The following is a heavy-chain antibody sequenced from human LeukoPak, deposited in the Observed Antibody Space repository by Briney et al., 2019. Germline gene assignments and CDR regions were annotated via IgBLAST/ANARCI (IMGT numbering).Heavy chain of an antibody. Sequence: GGSLRLSCAASGFTFSSYAMTWVRQAPGKGLEWVSEISGSGESTYYGDSVKGRFTISRDNSKNTLYLQMNSLRAGDTAIYYCTREHWDFDYWGQGTLVTVSS. V-gene: IGHV3-23*01. D-gene: IGHD7-27*01. CDR2: ISGSGEST. CDR3: TREHWDFDY. CDR1: GFTFSSYA. J-gene: IGHJ4*02.